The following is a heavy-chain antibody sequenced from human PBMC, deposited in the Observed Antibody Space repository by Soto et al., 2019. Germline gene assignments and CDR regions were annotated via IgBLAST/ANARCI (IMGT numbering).Heavy chain of an antibody. CDR1: GFTFSSCA. CDR2: ISYDGNNK. V-gene: IGHV3-30*04. D-gene: IGHD3-10*01. Sequence: VQLVESGGGVVQPGRSLRLSCAASGFTFSSCAMHWVRQAPGKGLEWVAVISYDGNNKYYADSVKGRFTISRDNSENTLYLQMNSLRAEDTAVYYCVAGHYGSGSYADYWGQGTLVTVSS. J-gene: IGHJ4*02. CDR3: VAGHYGSGSYADY.